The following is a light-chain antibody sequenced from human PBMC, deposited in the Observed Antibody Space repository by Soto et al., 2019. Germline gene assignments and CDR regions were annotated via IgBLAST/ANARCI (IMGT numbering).Light chain of an antibody. CDR3: QQSYSTPLT. CDR2: AAS. V-gene: IGKV1-39*01. J-gene: IGKJ3*01. CDR1: QSISSY. Sequence: DIQMTQSPSSLSASVGDRVTITCRASQSISSYLNWYQQKPGKAPKLLIYAASSLQSGVPSRFSGSGSGIDFTLTSSSLQPEDFATYYCQQSYSTPLTFGPGTKVDSK.